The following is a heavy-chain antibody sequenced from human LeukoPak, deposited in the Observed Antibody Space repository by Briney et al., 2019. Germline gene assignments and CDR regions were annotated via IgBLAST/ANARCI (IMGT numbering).Heavy chain of an antibody. CDR2: IKQDGSEK. Sequence: GGSLRLSCAASGFTFSSYWMSWVRQAPGKGLEWVANIKQDGSEKYYVDSVKGRFTISRDNAKNSLYLQMNSLRAEDTAVYYCARGGSRYFDWLSLTDYWGQGTLVTVSS. J-gene: IGHJ4*02. V-gene: IGHV3-7*04. CDR3: ARGGSRYFDWLSLTDY. D-gene: IGHD3-9*01. CDR1: GFTFSSYW.